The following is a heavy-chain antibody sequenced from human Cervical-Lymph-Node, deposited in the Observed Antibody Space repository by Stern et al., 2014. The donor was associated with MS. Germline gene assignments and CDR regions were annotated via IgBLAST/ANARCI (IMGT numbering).Heavy chain of an antibody. CDR1: GGSITSGGYY. Sequence: VQLQESGPGLVKPSQTLSLTCTVSGGSITSGGYYWSWVRQHPTKGLEWIGFIYYSGFTYYNPSLGSRVTITLDTSKNQFFLELSSVTAADTAVYYCARDLGGSMRVIYNYFDPWGQGTLVTVSS. CDR3: ARDLGGSMRVIYNYFDP. D-gene: IGHD2-21*01. CDR2: IYYSGFT. V-gene: IGHV4-31*03. J-gene: IGHJ5*02.